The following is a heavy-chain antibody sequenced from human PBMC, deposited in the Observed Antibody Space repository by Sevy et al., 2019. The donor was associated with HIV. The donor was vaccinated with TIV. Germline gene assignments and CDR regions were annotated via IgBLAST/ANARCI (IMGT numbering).Heavy chain of an antibody. Sequence: GGSLRLSCAASGFSYSSYGMHWVRQAPGKGLEWVAYIQYDGSNKDYADSVKGRFTISRENSKNTLDLQMNSLRVEDTAVYYCVKVGGGEGGDHWGQGTLVTVSS. V-gene: IGHV3-30*02. J-gene: IGHJ4*02. CDR3: VKVGGGEGGDH. CDR1: GFSYSSYG. CDR2: IQYDGSNK. D-gene: IGHD2-21*01.